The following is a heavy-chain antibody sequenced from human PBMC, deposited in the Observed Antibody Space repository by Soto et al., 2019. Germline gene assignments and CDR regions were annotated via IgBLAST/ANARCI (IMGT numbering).Heavy chain of an antibody. D-gene: IGHD1-26*01. CDR1: GYTFTSYG. CDR2: ISAYNGNT. CDR3: ARGLPIEWEALSAFDI. Sequence: ASVKVSCKASGYTFTSYGISWVRQAPGQGLEWMGWISAYNGNTNYAQKLQGRVTMTTDTSTSTAYMELRSLRSDDTAVYYCARGLPIEWEALSAFDIWGQGTMVTLSS. V-gene: IGHV1-18*04. J-gene: IGHJ3*02.